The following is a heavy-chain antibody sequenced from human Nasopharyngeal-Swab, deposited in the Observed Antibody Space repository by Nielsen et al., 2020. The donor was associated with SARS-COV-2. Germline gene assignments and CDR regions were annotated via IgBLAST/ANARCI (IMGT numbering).Heavy chain of an antibody. J-gene: IGHJ6*02. Sequence: SETLSLTCTVSGGSISNYFCSWIRQPPGKGLEWIGYIYYSGSTNYNPSLKSRVTISVDTSKNQFSLKLSSVTAADTAVYYCARNHYYGSGSYYPLYYYYYGVDVWGQGTTVTVSS. V-gene: IGHV4-59*12. D-gene: IGHD3-10*01. CDR3: ARNHYYGSGSYYPLYYYYYGVDV. CDR1: GGSISNYF. CDR2: IYYSGST.